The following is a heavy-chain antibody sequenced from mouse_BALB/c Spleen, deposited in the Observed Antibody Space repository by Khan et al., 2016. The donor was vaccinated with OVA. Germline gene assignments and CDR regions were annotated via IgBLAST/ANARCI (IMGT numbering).Heavy chain of an antibody. D-gene: IGHD2-1*01. J-gene: IGHJ2*01. CDR3: ARNGFGNYEIWDY. Sequence: VQLQQSGTVLARPGASVKMSCKASDYTFTNYWMHWVKQRPGQGLEWIGTIYPGNSDTNYNQKFTGKAKLNAVPSTSTAYMELSSLTNEDSAVYYCARNGFGNYEIWDYWVQGTTLTVSS. CDR2: IYPGNSDT. CDR1: DYTFTNYW. V-gene: IGHV1-5*01.